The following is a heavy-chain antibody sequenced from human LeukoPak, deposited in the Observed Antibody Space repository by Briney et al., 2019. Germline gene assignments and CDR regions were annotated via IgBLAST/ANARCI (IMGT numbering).Heavy chain of an antibody. V-gene: IGHV3-23*01. CDR2: ISGSGGST. CDR3: AKDSPYSSSSPLDY. J-gene: IGHJ4*02. Sequence: GGSLRLSWTASGFTFSSYAMSWVRQAPGKGLEWVSAISGSGGSTYYADSVKGRFTISRDNSKNTLYLQMNSLRAEDTAVYYCAKDSPYSSSSPLDYWGQGTLVTVSS. CDR1: GFTFSSYA. D-gene: IGHD6-6*01.